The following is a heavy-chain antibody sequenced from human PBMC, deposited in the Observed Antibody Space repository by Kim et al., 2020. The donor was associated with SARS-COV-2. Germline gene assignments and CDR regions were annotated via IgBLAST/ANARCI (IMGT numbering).Heavy chain of an antibody. V-gene: IGHV3-7*01. CDR2: IKQDGSEK. CDR3: ARDAAADTLVRGVYYYSGMDV. D-gene: IGHD6-13*01. CDR1: GFTFSSYW. Sequence: GGSLRLSCAASGFTFSSYWMSWVRQAPGKGLEWVANIKQDGSEKYYVDSVKGRFTISRDNAKNSLYLQMNSLRAEDTAVYYCARDAAADTLVRGVYYYSGMDVWGQGTTVTVSS. J-gene: IGHJ6*02.